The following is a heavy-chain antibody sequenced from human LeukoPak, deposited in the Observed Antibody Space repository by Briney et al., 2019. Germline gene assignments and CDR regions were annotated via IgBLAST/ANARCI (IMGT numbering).Heavy chain of an antibody. CDR1: GGSISSYY. J-gene: IGHJ4*02. Sequence: PSETLSLTCTVSGGSISSYYWSWIRQPPGKGLEWIGYIYYSGSTNYNPSLKSRVTISVDTSKNQFSLKLSSVTAADTAVYYCARVFGYYDSSGYYPLLDYWGQGTLVTVSS. V-gene: IGHV4-59*01. D-gene: IGHD3-22*01. CDR2: IYYSGST. CDR3: ARVFGYYDSSGYYPLLDY.